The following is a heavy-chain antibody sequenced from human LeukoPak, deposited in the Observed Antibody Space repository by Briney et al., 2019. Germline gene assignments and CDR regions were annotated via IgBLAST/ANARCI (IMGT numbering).Heavy chain of an antibody. D-gene: IGHD5-18*01. J-gene: IGHJ4*02. Sequence: GGSLGLSCAASGFTVGTNYMSWVRQAPGKGLEWVSIIYSGDSTYYADSVKGRFTISRDNSKNTLFLQMNSLRAEDTAVYYCARDMGYNYGSYFDYWGQGTLVTVSS. CDR1: GFTVGTNY. V-gene: IGHV3-53*01. CDR2: IYSGDST. CDR3: ARDMGYNYGSYFDY.